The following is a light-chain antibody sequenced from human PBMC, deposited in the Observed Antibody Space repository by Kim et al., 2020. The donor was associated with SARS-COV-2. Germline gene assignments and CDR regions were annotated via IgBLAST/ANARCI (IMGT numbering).Light chain of an antibody. CDR1: SLRSYY. Sequence: SSELTQDPAVSVALGQTVRFTCQGDSLRSYYATWYQQKPGQAPIVVIYGKNNRPSGIPDRFSGSSSGDTASLTITGTQAGDEADYYCNSRGSNDNVLFGGGTQLTVL. V-gene: IGLV3-19*01. CDR2: GKN. CDR3: NSRGSNDNVL. J-gene: IGLJ2*01.